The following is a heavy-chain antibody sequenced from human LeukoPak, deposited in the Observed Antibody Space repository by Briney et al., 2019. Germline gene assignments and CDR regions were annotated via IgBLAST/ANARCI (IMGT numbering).Heavy chain of an antibody. CDR1: GGSFSGYY. J-gene: IGHJ4*02. CDR3: ARGLPGVGSPFDY. Sequence: PSETLSLTCAVYGGSFSGYYWSWIRQPPGKGLEWIGEINHSGSTNYNPSLKSRVTISVVTSKNQFSLKLSSVTAADTAVYYCARGLPGVGSPFDYWGQGTLVTVSS. CDR2: INHSGST. V-gene: IGHV4-34*01. D-gene: IGHD2-15*01.